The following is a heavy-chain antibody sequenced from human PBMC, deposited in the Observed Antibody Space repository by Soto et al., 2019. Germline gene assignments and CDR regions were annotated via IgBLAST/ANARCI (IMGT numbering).Heavy chain of an antibody. CDR2: IYYSGST. CDR3: ASLRRDIVVVAARYLDH. CDR1: GGSVSSGSYH. V-gene: IGHV4-61*01. D-gene: IGHD2-2*01. Sequence: LSLTCTVSGGSVSSGSYHWSWIRQPPGKGLEWIGYIYYSGSTNYNPSLKSRVTISVDTSKNQFSLKLSSVTAADTAVYYCASLRRDIVVVAARYLDHSGQGTLAPVSS. J-gene: IGHJ4*02.